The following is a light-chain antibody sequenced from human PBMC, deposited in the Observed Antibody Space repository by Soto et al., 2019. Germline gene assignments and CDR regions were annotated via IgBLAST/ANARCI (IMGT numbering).Light chain of an antibody. CDR2: AAS. CDR3: QQSYSTPRT. CDR1: QSISSY. Sequence: DIQMTQSPSSLSAXXXXXXXXXXXASQSISSYLNWYQQKPGKAPKLLIYAASSLQSGVPSRFSGSGSGTDFTLTISSLQPEDFATYYCQQSYSTPRTFGQGTKV. J-gene: IGKJ1*01. V-gene: IGKV1-39*01.